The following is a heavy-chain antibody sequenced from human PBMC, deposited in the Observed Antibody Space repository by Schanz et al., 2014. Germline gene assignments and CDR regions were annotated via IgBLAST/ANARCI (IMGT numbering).Heavy chain of an antibody. D-gene: IGHD2-21*01. Sequence: QVQLVQSGAEVKKPGSSVKVSCTASGGTFSSYTISWIRQAPGQGLEWMGRIIPIHGIVNYAQRFQDRVRITADKSTGTAYMELSGLRSEDTAVYYCARDRLECGAECYSVEVFEIWGQGTLVIVSS. CDR3: ARDRLECGAECYSVEVFEI. V-gene: IGHV1-69*08. J-gene: IGHJ4*02. CDR2: IIPIHGIV. CDR1: GGTFSSYT.